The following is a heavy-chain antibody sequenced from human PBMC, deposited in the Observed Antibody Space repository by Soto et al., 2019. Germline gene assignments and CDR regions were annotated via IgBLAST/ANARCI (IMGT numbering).Heavy chain of an antibody. CDR1: GFTFSDYY. J-gene: IGHJ6*02. D-gene: IGHD3-3*01. Sequence: GSLRLSCAASGFTFSDYYMSWIRQAPGKGLEWVSYISSSGSTIYYADSVKGRFTISRDNAKNSLYLQMNSLRAEDTAVYYCARGDSRITIFGVVPQYGMDVWGQGTKVTVSS. CDR3: ARGDSRITIFGVVPQYGMDV. V-gene: IGHV3-11*01. CDR2: ISSSGSTI.